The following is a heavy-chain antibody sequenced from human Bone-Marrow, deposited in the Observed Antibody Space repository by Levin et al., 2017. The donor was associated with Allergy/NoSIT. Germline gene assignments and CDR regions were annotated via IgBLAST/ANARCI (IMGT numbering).Heavy chain of an antibody. V-gene: IGHV3-30-3*01. CDR2: MSYDGSKT. Sequence: GGSLRLFCAASGFSFSNYALHWVRQAPGKGLEWVAVMSYDGSKTYYTDSVKGRFTISRDNSKKTLYLQMNSLSAEDTAVYYCAREFGYSGYDDTIGNWFDPWGQGTLVIVSS. CDR3: AREFGYSGYDDTIGNWFDP. D-gene: IGHD5-12*01. J-gene: IGHJ5*02. CDR1: GFSFSNYA.